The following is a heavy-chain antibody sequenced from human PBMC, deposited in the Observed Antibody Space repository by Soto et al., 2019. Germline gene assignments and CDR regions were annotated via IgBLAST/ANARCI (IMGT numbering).Heavy chain of an antibody. D-gene: IGHD5-12*01. CDR2: ITSGSDYI. J-gene: IGHJ1*01. Sequence: EVQLVESGGGLVKPGGSLRLSCAASGFTFSNYGMNWVRQAPGKGLEWVSSITSGSDYIYYADSLNGRFTISRDNAKNSLYLQMNSLRAEYTAVYYCARIDGYTYPNGYWGQGTLVTVSS. CDR1: GFTFSNYG. V-gene: IGHV3-21*02. CDR3: ARIDGYTYPNGY.